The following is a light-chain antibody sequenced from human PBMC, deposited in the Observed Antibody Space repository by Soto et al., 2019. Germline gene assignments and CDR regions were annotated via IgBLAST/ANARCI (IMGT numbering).Light chain of an antibody. CDR3: QQYKNWPPWT. CDR2: GAS. V-gene: IGKV3-15*01. J-gene: IGKJ1*01. Sequence: EIVMTQSPATLPVSPGERATLSCRASENLNTNLAWYQQRPGQPPRLLMYGASTRATGVPARFTGSGSGTDFTLTISSLQFEDSAVYFCQQYKNWPPWTFGQGTKVDIK. CDR1: ENLNTN.